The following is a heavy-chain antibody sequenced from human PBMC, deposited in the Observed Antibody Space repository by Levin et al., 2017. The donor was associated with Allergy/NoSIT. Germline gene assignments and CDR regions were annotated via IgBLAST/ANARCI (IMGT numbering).Heavy chain of an antibody. V-gene: IGHV1-2*02. CDR2: INPNSGGT. Sequence: ASVKVSCEASGYTFTGHYMHWVRQAPGQGLEWMGWINPNSGGTHITQKFQGRVTMTRDTSISTAYMELRRLISDDTAVYYCAREGSNDPYYFDGMDVWGQGTTVTVSS. J-gene: IGHJ6*02. CDR1: GYTFTGHY. CDR3: AREGSNDPYYFDGMDV. D-gene: IGHD1-1*01.